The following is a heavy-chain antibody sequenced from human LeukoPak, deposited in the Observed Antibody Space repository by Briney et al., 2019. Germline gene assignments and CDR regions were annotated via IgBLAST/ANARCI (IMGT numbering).Heavy chain of an antibody. V-gene: IGHV4-31*03. CDR1: GGSISSGGYY. D-gene: IGHD5-18*01. J-gene: IGHJ3*02. CDR3: ASSDTAMVHDAFDI. Sequence: PSQTLSLTCTVSGGSISSGGYYWSWIRQHPGKGLEWIGYIYYSGSTYYNPSLKSRVTISVDTSKNQFSLKLSSVTAADTAVYYCASSDTAMVHDAFDIWGQGTMVTVSS. CDR2: IYYSGST.